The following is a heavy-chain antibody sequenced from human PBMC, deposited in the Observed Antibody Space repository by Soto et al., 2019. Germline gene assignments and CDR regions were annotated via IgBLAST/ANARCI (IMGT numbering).Heavy chain of an antibody. V-gene: IGHV4-30-4*01. CDR2: IYYSGST. CDR1: GGSISSGDYY. Sequence: QVQLQESGPGLVKPSQTLSLTCTVSGGSISSGDYYWSWIRQPPGKGLEWIGYIYYSGSTYYNPSLKSRVTISVDTSKNQFSLKLSSVTAAYTAVYYCARDLANMVITRYSYGMDVWGQWTTVTVSS. D-gene: IGHD3-22*01. CDR3: ARDLANMVITRYSYGMDV. J-gene: IGHJ6*02.